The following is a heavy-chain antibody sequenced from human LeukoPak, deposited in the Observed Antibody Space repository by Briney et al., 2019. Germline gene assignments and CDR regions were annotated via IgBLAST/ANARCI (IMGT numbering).Heavy chain of an antibody. CDR3: ARALFWQMNYFDY. J-gene: IGHJ4*02. V-gene: IGHV1-2*02. D-gene: IGHD3-3*01. Sequence: ASVKVSCKASGYTFTGYYMHWVRQAPGQGLEWMGWINPNSGGTNYAQKFQGRVTMTRDTSISTAYMELSRLRSDDTAVYYCARALFWQMNYFDYWGQGTLVTVSS. CDR1: GYTFTGYY. CDR2: INPNSGGT.